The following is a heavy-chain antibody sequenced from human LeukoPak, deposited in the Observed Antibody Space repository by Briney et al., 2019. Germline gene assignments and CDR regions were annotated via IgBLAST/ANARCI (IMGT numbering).Heavy chain of an antibody. CDR2: IKSDGST. D-gene: IGHD3-22*01. J-gene: IGHJ1*01. CDR1: GFTFSSYW. Sequence: GGSLRLSCAASGFTFSSYWMHWVRQAPGKGLVWASRIKSDGSTNYADSVKGRFTISRDNAKNTLSLQMNSLRAEDTGVYYCARAPSEIGGYYPEYFRHWGQGTLVTVSS. V-gene: IGHV3-74*01. CDR3: ARAPSEIGGYYPEYFRH.